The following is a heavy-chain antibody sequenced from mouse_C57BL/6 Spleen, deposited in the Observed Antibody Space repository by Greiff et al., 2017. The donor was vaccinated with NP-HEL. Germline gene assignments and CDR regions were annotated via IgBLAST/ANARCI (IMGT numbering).Heavy chain of an antibody. CDR2: INPGDGYT. V-gene: IGHV1-82*01. D-gene: IGHD1-1*01. Sequence: VQLQQSGPELVKPGASVKISCKASGYAFSSSWMNWVKQRPGKGLEWIGRINPGDGYTNSTGKFKGKATLTADKSSSTAYMQLSSLTSEDSAVYFCASFTVVATRYAMDYWGQGTSVTVSS. CDR1: GYAFSSSW. CDR3: ASFTVVATRYAMDY. J-gene: IGHJ4*01.